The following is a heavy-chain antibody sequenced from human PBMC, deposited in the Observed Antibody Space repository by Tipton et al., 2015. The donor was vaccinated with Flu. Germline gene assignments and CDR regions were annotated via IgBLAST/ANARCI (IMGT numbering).Heavy chain of an antibody. CDR3: ARGRLARLEWEPHI. CDR2: ISYSGIT. D-gene: IGHD1-26*01. Sequence: TLSLTCTVSGGSISSYYWSWIRQPPGKGLEWIGYISYSGITNYNPSLTSRVTMSVDTSKNQFSLKLSSVTAADTAVYYCARGRLARLEWEPHIWGQGTLVTVSS. V-gene: IGHV4-59*12. J-gene: IGHJ4*02. CDR1: GGSISSYY.